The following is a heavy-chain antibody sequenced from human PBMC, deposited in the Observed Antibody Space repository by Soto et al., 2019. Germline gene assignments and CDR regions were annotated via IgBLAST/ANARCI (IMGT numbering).Heavy chain of an antibody. J-gene: IGHJ4*02. CDR2: IGTADDT. CDR1: GFPFSSYD. CDR3: TRGHGAGDFDF. V-gene: IGHV3-13*01. D-gene: IGHD1-26*01. Sequence: EVQLVESGGGLVQPGGSLSLSCAASGFPFSSYDMHWVRLPTGKGLEWVSAIGTADDTYYPGSVNGQFSISRENAKNSFYLQMNSLRAEDTAVYYWTRGHGAGDFDFWGQGTLVTVSS.